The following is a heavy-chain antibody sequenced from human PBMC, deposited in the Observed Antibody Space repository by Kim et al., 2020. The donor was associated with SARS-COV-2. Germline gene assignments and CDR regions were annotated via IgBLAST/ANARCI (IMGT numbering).Heavy chain of an antibody. D-gene: IGHD3-9*01. V-gene: IGHV4-59*01. CDR3: ARVYYDILTGYYNYGFDY. Sequence: KSRVTISVDTSKNQFSLKLSSVTAADTAVYYCARVYYDILTGYYNYGFDYWGQGTLVTVSS. J-gene: IGHJ4*02.